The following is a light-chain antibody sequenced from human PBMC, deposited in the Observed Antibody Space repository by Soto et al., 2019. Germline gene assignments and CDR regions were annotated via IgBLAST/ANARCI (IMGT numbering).Light chain of an antibody. CDR1: QRVRSN. J-gene: IGKJ5*01. Sequence: EVVMTQSPATLSVSPGERATLSCRASQRVRSNLAWYQQKPGQATRLLIYGVSNRVSGIPATFSGSGSGTEFSLTISSLQSEDFAVYYCQQYNNWPTITFGQGTRLEIK. CDR2: GVS. CDR3: QQYNNWPTIT. V-gene: IGKV3D-15*01.